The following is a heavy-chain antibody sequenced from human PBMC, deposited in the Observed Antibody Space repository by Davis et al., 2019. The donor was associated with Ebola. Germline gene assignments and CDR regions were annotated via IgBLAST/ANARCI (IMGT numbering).Heavy chain of an antibody. J-gene: IGHJ4*02. CDR1: GFTFSSYS. D-gene: IGHD6-13*01. CDR2: ISSSSSYI. Sequence: GESLKLSCAASGFTFSSYSMNWVRPAPGKGLEWVSSISSSSSYIYYADSVKGRFTISRDNAKNSLYLQMNSLRAEDTAVYYCAREHTKYSSRLDYWGQGTLVTVSS. V-gene: IGHV3-21*01. CDR3: AREHTKYSSRLDY.